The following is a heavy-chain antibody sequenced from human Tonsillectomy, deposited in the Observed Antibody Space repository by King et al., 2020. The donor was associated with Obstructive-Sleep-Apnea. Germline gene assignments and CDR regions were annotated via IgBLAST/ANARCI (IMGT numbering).Heavy chain of an antibody. D-gene: IGHD3-22*01. CDR1: GFTFSDHY. CDR3: AFIRYYYDSSGYPVY. J-gene: IGHJ4*02. CDR2: TRNKANSYTT. V-gene: IGHV3-72*01. Sequence: VQLVESGGGLVQPGGSLRLSCAASGFTFSDHYMNWVRQAPGKGLEWVGCTRNKANSYTTEYAASVKGRFTISRDDSKNSLYLQMNSLKTEDTAVYYCAFIRYYYDSSGYPVYWGQGTLVTVSS.